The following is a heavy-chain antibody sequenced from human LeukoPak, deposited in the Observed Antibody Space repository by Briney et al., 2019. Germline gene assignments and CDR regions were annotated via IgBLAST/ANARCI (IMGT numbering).Heavy chain of an antibody. J-gene: IGHJ4*02. CDR3: ARSEYGDYVTQFDY. D-gene: IGHD4-17*01. Sequence: ASVKVSCKASGYTFTGYYMHWVRQAPGQGLEWMGWINPNSGGTNYAQKFQGWVTMTRDTSISTAYMELSRLRSDDTAVYYCARSEYGDYVTQFDYWGQGTLVTVSS. CDR2: INPNSGGT. V-gene: IGHV1-2*04. CDR1: GYTFTGYY.